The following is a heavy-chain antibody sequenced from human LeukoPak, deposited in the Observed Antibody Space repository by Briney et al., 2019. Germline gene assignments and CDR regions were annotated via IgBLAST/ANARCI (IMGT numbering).Heavy chain of an antibody. D-gene: IGHD2-2*01. CDR3: AKFNRQYCSSISCYGGFDY. CDR1: GFTFSTYA. J-gene: IGHJ4*02. V-gene: IGHV3-23*01. Sequence: GGSLRLSCAASGFTFSTYAMTWVRQAPGKGLESVSLISATGSTTYYAESVRGRFTISRDNSKNTLYLQMNSLRAEDTAVYYCAKFNRQYCSSISCYGGFDYWGQGTLVTVSS. CDR2: ISATGSTT.